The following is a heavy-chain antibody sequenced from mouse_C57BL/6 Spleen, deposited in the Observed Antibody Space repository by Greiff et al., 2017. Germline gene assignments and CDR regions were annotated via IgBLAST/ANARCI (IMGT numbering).Heavy chain of an antibody. CDR2: IDPSDSYT. CDR3: ARYDALYYAMDY. J-gene: IGHJ4*01. V-gene: IGHV1-69*01. Sequence: VQLQQPGAELVMPGASVKLSCKASGYTFTSYWMHWVKQRPGQGLEWIGEIDPSDSYTNYNQKFKGKSTLTVDKSSSTAYMQLSSLTSEDSAVYYCARYDALYYAMDYWGQGTSVTVSS. D-gene: IGHD2-3*01. CDR1: GYTFTSYW.